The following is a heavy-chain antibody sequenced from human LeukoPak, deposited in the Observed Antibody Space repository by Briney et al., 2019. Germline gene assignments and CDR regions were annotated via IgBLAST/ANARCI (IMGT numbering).Heavy chain of an antibody. CDR3: ARAGSYGYLRGAFDI. CDR1: GFTFNSYS. J-gene: IGHJ3*02. V-gene: IGHV3-21*01. CDR2: ISSSSSYI. Sequence: GGSLRLSCAASGFTFNSYSMNWVRQAPGKGLEWVSSISSSSSYIYYADSVKGRFTISRDNAKNSLYLQMNSLRAEDTAVYYCARAGSYGYLRGAFDIWGQGTMVTVSS. D-gene: IGHD5-18*01.